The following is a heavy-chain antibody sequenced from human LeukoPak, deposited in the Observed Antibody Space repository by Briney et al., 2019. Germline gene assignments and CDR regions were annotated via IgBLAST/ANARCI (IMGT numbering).Heavy chain of an antibody. J-gene: IGHJ4*02. Sequence: ASVKVSCKASGYTFTIYDINWVRQAPGQGLEWMGRVNPDSGNTGYAQKFQGRVTITRNTSTSTAYMELSSLRSEDTAVYYCARNQASGFDYWGQGTLITVSS. D-gene: IGHD3-10*01. V-gene: IGHV1-8*03. CDR1: GYTFTIYD. CDR3: ARNQASGFDY. CDR2: VNPDSGNT.